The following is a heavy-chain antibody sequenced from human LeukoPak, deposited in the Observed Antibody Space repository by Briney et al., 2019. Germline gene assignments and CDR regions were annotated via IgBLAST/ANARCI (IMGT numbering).Heavy chain of an antibody. CDR3: AKDAAAGKYYYYYYYMDV. J-gene: IGHJ6*03. Sequence: GGSLTLSCAASGFTFDDYAMHWVRHAPGKGLEWVFLISWYGGSTYYADSVKGRFTISRDTSKNSLYLQMNSLRAEDNALYYCAKDAAAGKYYYYYYYMDVWGKGTTVTVSS. CDR1: GFTFDDYA. CDR2: ISWYGGST. V-gene: IGHV3-43D*04. D-gene: IGHD6-13*01.